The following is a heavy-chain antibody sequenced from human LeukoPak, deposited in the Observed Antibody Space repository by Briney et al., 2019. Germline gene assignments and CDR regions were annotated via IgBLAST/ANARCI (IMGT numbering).Heavy chain of an antibody. Sequence: GASVTVSCKASVYTFSRYYMQWVRQAPGQGGEWVGGNSNSGGTNYAQNRQGRVTMTMDTSISTTYMELTNLISDDTAVYYCATDLAGDSLSYFDYWGQGTLVTVSS. V-gene: IGHV1-2*02. CDR1: VYTFSRYY. CDR3: ATDLAGDSLSYFDY. J-gene: IGHJ4*02. CDR2: NSNSGGT. D-gene: IGHD6-19*01.